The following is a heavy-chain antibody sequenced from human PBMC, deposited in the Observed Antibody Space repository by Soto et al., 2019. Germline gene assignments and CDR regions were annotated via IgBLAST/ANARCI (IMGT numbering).Heavy chain of an antibody. Sequence: EVQLVESGGGLVKPGGSLRLSCAASGFTFSSYSMNWVRQAPGKGLEWVSSITSSSTYIYYADSVKGRFTISRDNAKNSLYLQMNSLRAEDTAVYYCARDLGTPEITTFGVVIGNYWGQGTLVTVSS. D-gene: IGHD3-3*01. CDR3: ARDLGTPEITTFGVVIGNY. CDR2: ITSSSTYI. V-gene: IGHV3-21*01. CDR1: GFTFSSYS. J-gene: IGHJ4*02.